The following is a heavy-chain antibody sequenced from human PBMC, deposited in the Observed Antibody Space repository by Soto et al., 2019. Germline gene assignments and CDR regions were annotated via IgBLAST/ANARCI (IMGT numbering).Heavy chain of an antibody. V-gene: IGHV5-51*01. J-gene: IGHJ6*02. D-gene: IGHD5-18*01. CDR3: ARRETASLYHYYYGMDV. CDR2: IYPGDSDT. Sequence: GESLKISCNGSGYSFSNYWINWVRQMPGKGLEWMGIIYPGDSDTKYSPSFQGQVTISADKSISTAYLQWSSLKASDTAIYYCARRETASLYHYYYGMDVWSQGTTVTV. CDR1: GYSFSNYW.